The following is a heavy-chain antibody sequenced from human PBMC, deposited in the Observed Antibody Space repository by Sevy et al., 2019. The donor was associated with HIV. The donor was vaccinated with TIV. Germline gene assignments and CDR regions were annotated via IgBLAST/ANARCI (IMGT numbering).Heavy chain of an antibody. J-gene: IGHJ4*02. CDR1: GFTFSSYA. Sequence: GGSLRLSCAASGFTFSSYAMHWVRQAPGKGLEWVAVISYDGSNKYYADSVKGRFTISRDNSKNTLYLQMNSLRAEDTAVYYCASARAYGLEDYWGQGTLVTVSS. CDR3: ASARAYGLEDY. V-gene: IGHV3-30*04. D-gene: IGHD3-3*01. CDR2: ISYDGSNK.